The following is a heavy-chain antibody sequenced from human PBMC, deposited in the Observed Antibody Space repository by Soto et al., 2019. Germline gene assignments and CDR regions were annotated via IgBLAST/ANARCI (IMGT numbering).Heavy chain of an antibody. J-gene: IGHJ6*03. V-gene: IGHV1-8*01. CDR3: ARSLADVVPLTLYYYYYMDF. CDR1: GYTFTSYD. D-gene: IGHD2-8*01. Sequence: SLVKVSCKTSGYTFTSYDSNRGSQATGQGREGIGWMPPHRRNTGSPAKFQGSVTMPRNTSISTAYMELSSLRSEDTAVYYCARSLADVVPLTLYYYYYMDFWGKGTTVLVSS. CDR2: MPPHRRNT.